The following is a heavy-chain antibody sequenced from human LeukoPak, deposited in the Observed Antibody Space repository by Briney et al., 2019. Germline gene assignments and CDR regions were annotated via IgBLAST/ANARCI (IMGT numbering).Heavy chain of an antibody. CDR1: GGSFSGYY. Sequence: SETLSLTCAVYGGSFSGYYWSWIRQPPGKGLEWIGEINHSGSTNYNPSLKSRVTISVDTSKNQFSLKLSSVTAADTAVYYCARGVTKIVRYKDVWGKGTTVTVSS. CDR3: ARGVTKIVRYKDV. D-gene: IGHD3-22*01. CDR2: INHSGST. J-gene: IGHJ6*03. V-gene: IGHV4-34*01.